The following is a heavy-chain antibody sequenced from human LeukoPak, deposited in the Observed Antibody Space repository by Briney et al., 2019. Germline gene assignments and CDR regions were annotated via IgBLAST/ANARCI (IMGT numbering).Heavy chain of an antibody. Sequence: GGSLRLSCTASGFTFGDYAMSWVRQAAGKGLEGLGCIRSKAYGGTTEYAASVKGRFTISRDDSKSIAYLQMNSLKTEDTAVYYCTHCTNGVCYTGFDYWGQGTLVTVSS. CDR2: IRSKAYGGTT. V-gene: IGHV3-49*04. D-gene: IGHD2-8*01. CDR3: THCTNGVCYTGFDY. CDR1: GFTFGDYA. J-gene: IGHJ4*02.